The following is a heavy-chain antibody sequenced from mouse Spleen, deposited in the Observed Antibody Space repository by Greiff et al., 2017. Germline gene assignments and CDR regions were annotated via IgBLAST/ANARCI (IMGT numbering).Heavy chain of an antibody. D-gene: IGHD1-1*01. CDR1: GFTFSSYT. Sequence: EVQGVESGGGLVKPGGSLKLSCAASGFTFSSYTMSWVRQTPAKRLEWVATISSGGGNTYYPDSVKGRFTISRDNARNTLYLQMSSLRSEDTAMYYCARRLYYYDGGFAYWGQGTLVTVSA. CDR3: ARRLYYYDGGFAY. V-gene: IGHV5-9*04. J-gene: IGHJ3*01. CDR2: ISSGGGNT.